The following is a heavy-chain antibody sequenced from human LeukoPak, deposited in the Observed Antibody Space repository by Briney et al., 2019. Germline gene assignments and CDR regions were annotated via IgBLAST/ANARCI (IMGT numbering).Heavy chain of an antibody. V-gene: IGHV1-69*01. D-gene: IGHD3-10*01. Sequence: SVKVSCKASGGTFSSYATSWVRQAPGQGLEWMGGIIPIFGTANYAQKFQGRVTITADESTSTAYMELSSLRSEDTAVYYCASPRTDGSGSYSFFHPIDYWGQGTLVTVSS. CDR2: IIPIFGTA. CDR3: ASPRTDGSGSYSFFHPIDY. CDR1: GGTFSSYA. J-gene: IGHJ4*02.